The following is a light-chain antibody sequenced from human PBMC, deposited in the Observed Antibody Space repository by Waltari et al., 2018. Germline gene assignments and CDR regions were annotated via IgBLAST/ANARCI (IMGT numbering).Light chain of an antibody. CDR3: SSFTSSTTGI. V-gene: IGLV2-14*03. J-gene: IGLJ2*01. CDR1: SSDSGGYNY. Sequence: SALTQPDSVSGSPGQSITISCSGISSDSGGYNYVSWYQQHPGEAPKVIIYDVTNRPFGVSYCFPGSKSGSSASLTISGLQPEDEADYYCSSFTSSTTGIFGGGTKLTVL. CDR2: DVT.